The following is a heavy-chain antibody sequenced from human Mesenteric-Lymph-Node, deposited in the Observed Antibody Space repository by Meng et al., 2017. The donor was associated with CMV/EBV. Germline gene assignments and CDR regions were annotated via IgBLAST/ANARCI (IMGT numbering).Heavy chain of an antibody. Sequence: GGSLRLSCTVSGFTASHMNWVRQAPGKGPEWISVICSSDTTHYAHSVKDRFTISRDNSMNTLYLQMSSLRAEDTAIYYCVVGYDSRKVAYWGQGTLVTVSS. J-gene: IGHJ4*02. CDR3: VVGYDSRKVAY. V-gene: IGHV3-53*01. D-gene: IGHD3-16*01. CDR2: ICSSDTT. CDR1: GFTASH.